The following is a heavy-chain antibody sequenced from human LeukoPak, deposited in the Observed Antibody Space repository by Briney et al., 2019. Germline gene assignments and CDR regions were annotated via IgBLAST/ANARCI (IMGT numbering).Heavy chain of an antibody. J-gene: IGHJ4*02. D-gene: IGHD4-17*01. CDR1: GGSISSSSYY. Sequence: PSETLSLTCTVSGGSISSSSYYWGWIRQPPGKGLEWIGSIYYSGSTYYNPSLKSRVTISVDTSKNQFSLKLSSVTAADTAVYYCARVLYGEGVFDYWGQGTLVTVSS. CDR3: ARVLYGEGVFDY. V-gene: IGHV4-39*07. CDR2: IYYSGST.